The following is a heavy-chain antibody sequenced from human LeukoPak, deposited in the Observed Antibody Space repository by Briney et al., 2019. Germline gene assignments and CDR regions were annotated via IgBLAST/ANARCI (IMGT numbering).Heavy chain of an antibody. CDR2: IYYSGST. D-gene: IGHD1-1*01. V-gene: IGHV4-59*01. J-gene: IGHJ4*02. CDR3: ARGNEPVQPFDY. Sequence: SETLSLTCAVYGGSFNGYYWSWIRQPPGKGLEWIGYIYYSGSTNYNPSLKSRVTISVDTSKNQLSLKLSSVTAADTAVYYCARGNEPVQPFDYWGQGTLVTVSS. CDR1: GGSFNGYY.